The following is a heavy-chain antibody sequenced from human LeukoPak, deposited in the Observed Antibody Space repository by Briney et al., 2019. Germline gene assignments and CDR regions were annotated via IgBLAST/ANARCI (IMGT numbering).Heavy chain of an antibody. D-gene: IGHD6-6*01. Sequence: GRSLRLSCAASGFTFSSYAMHWVRQAPGKGLEWVAVISYDGSNKYYADSVKGRFTISRDNSKNTLYLQMNSLRAEDTAVYYCASVGAARPLYFDYWGQGTLVTVPS. J-gene: IGHJ4*02. CDR3: ASVGAARPLYFDY. CDR1: GFTFSSYA. V-gene: IGHV3-30-3*01. CDR2: ISYDGSNK.